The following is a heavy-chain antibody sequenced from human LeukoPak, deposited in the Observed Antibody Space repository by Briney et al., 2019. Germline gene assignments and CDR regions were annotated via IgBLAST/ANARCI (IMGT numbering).Heavy chain of an antibody. V-gene: IGHV4-61*05. D-gene: IGHD5-12*01. CDR1: GGSISSSSYY. CDR3: ARGLGGDIVATIVYYYYYMDV. J-gene: IGHJ6*03. Sequence: SETLSLTCTVSGGSISSSSYYWGWIRQPPGKGLEWIGYIYYSGSTNYNPSLKSRVTISVDTSKNQFSMKLSSVTAADTAVYYCARGLGGDIVATIVYYYYYMDVWGKGTTVTVSS. CDR2: IYYSGST.